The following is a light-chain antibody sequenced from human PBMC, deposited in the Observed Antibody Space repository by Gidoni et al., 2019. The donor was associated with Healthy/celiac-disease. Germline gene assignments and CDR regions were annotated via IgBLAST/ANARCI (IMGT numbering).Light chain of an antibody. V-gene: IGKV1-39*01. CDR2: AAS. Sequence: DIQMTQSPSSLSASVGDRVTIPCRASQSISSDLNWYQKKPGKAPKLLIYAASSLQSGVPSRFSGSGSGKDFTLTISSLQPEDFANYYCQQSYSTPPYTFGQXTKLEIK. J-gene: IGKJ2*01. CDR3: QQSYSTPPYT. CDR1: QSISSD.